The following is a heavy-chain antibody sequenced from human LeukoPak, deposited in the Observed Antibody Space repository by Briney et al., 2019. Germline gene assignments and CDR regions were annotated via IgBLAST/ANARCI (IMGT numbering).Heavy chain of an antibody. D-gene: IGHD3-22*01. CDR2: IYPDDSDT. CDR1: GYRFNAYW. V-gene: IGHV5-51*01. Sequence: KVGESLKISCKGSGYRFNAYWIAWVRQMPAKGLDWMGIIYPDDSDTRYSPSFQGQVTISADKSVRTAYLQWSSLKASDTAMYYCARPNITSYYDSRGYDAFDVWGKGTMVTVSS. CDR3: ARPNITSYYDSRGYDAFDV. J-gene: IGHJ3*01.